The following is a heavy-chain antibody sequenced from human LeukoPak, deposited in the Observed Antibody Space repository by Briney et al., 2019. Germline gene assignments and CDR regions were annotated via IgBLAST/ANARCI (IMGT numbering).Heavy chain of an antibody. CDR1: GFTFSSYW. V-gene: IGHV3-48*04. Sequence: HAGGSLRLSCAASGFTFSSYWMNWVRQAPGKGLEWVSYISSSCSTIYYADSVKGRFTISRDNAKNSLYLQMNSLRAEDTAVYYCAELGITMIGGVWGKGTTVTISS. D-gene: IGHD3-10*02. CDR2: ISSSCSTI. CDR3: AELGITMIGGV. J-gene: IGHJ6*04.